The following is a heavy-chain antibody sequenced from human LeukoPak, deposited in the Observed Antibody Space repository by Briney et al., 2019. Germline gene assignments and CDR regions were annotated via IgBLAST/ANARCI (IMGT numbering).Heavy chain of an antibody. D-gene: IGHD3-16*01. Sequence: SETLSLTCTVSDDSISDYYRGWIRQPPGKGLEWIGYFHNSGTSTYNPSLKSRVTISADTSKNQFSLKLNSLTAADTAVYYCTRGAGWLIDYWGQGILVTVSS. V-gene: IGHV4-59*01. CDR1: DDSISDYY. CDR3: TRGAGWLIDY. CDR2: FHNSGTS. J-gene: IGHJ4*02.